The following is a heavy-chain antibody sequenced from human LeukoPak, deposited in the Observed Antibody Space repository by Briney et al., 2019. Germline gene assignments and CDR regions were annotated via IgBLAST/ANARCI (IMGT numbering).Heavy chain of an antibody. CDR3: AKENCSSTSCSSGSAFDI. CDR1: GFTFCSYG. V-gene: IGHV3-30*02. D-gene: IGHD2-2*01. Sequence: GGSLRLSCAASGFTFCSYGMHWVRQAPGKGLEWVAFIRYDGSNKYYADSVKGRFTISRDNSKNTLYLQMNSLRAEDTAVCYCAKENCSSTSCSSGSAFDIWGQGTMVTVSS. J-gene: IGHJ3*02. CDR2: IRYDGSNK.